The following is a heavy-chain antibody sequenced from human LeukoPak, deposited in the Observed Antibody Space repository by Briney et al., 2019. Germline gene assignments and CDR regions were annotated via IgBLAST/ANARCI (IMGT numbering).Heavy chain of an antibody. V-gene: IGHV4-59*01. J-gene: IGHJ5*02. D-gene: IGHD5-18*01. Sequence: SETLSLTCTVSGGSISSYYWSWIRQPPGKGLEWIGYIYYSGSTNYNPSLKSRVTISVDTSKNQFSLKLSSVTAADTAVYYCARALTGIQLWLKGVWFDPWGQGTLVTVSS. CDR2: IYYSGST. CDR3: ARALTGIQLWLKGVWFDP. CDR1: GGSISSYY.